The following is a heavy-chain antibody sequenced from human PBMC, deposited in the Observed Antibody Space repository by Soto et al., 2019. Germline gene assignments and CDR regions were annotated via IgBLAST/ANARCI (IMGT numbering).Heavy chain of an antibody. V-gene: IGHV3-23*01. Sequence: EVQLLESGGGLVHPGGSLRLSCVPSGFTFSGYAMSLVPQAPGKGLEWVSAISGSGGSTYYADSVKGRFTNSRDNSKKTPYLQMHSLSAEDTAVYYCAKDLRLLTNGVEDYWGQGTLVTVSS. D-gene: IGHD2-8*01. J-gene: IGHJ4*02. CDR2: ISGSGGST. CDR3: AKDLRLLTNGVEDY. CDR1: GFTFSGYA.